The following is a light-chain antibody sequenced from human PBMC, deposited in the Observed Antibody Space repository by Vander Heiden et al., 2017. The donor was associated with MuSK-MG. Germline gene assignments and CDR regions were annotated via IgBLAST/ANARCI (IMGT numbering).Light chain of an antibody. V-gene: IGLV3-1*01. Sequence: SYDLTQPPSLSVSPGQTASFTCPGVNLGDKYACWYQQKPGQSPVLVIYKDSKRPSGIPERFSGSNSGNTATLTISGTQAMDEDDYYCQAWDSSNVVFGGGTKLTVL. CDR2: KDS. J-gene: IGLJ2*01. CDR1: NLGDKY. CDR3: QAWDSSNVV.